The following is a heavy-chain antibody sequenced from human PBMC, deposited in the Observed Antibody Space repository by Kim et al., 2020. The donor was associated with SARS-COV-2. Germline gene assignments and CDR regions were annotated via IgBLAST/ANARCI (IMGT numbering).Heavy chain of an antibody. CDR3: ARLSGVVITRMYGMDV. V-gene: IGHV5-51*01. D-gene: IGHD3-3*01. CDR2: IYPGDSDT. Sequence: GESLKISCKGSGYSFTSYWIGWVRQMPGKGLEWMGIIYPGDSDTRYSPSFQGQVTISADKSISTAYLQWSSLKASDTAMYYCARLSGVVITRMYGMDVWGQGTTVTVSS. J-gene: IGHJ6*02. CDR1: GYSFTSYW.